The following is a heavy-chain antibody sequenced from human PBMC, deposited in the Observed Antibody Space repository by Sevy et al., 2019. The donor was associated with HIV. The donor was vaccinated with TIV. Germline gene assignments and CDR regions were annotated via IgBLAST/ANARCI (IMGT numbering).Heavy chain of an antibody. CDR1: GFTFSSYS. V-gene: IGHV3-21*01. Sequence: GGSLRLSCAASGFTFSSYSMNWVRQAPGKGLEWVSSISSSSSYIYYADSVKGRFTISRDNAKNSLYLQMNSLRADDTAVYYCARDSSPQYYYGSGSSDWGQGTLVTVSS. D-gene: IGHD3-10*01. CDR2: ISSSSSYI. CDR3: ARDSSPQYYYGSGSSD. J-gene: IGHJ4*02.